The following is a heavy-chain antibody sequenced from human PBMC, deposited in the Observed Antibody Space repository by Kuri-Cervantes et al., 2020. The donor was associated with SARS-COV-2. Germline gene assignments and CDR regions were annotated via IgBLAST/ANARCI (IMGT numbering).Heavy chain of an antibody. CDR1: GFSLSSSGVG. CDR3: AHRGYYDSSGSLDY. J-gene: IGHJ4*02. CDR2: IYWDDDK. Sequence: SGPTLVKPTQTLTLTCTFSGFSLSSSGVGVGWIRQPPGKALEWLALIYWDDDKRYSPSLKSRLTITKDTSKNQVVLTMTNMDPVDTATYYCAHRGYYDSSGSLDYWGQGTLVTVSS. V-gene: IGHV2-5*02. D-gene: IGHD3-22*01.